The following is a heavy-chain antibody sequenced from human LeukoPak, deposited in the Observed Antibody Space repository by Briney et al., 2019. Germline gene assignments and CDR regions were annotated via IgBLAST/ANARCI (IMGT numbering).Heavy chain of an antibody. CDR3: ARRIYDSGSPFDY. CDR1: GDSISSGDYY. J-gene: IGHJ4*02. Sequence: SQTLSLTCTVSGDSISSGDYYWSWIRQPPGKGLEWIGYIYYSGSTYYNPSLKSRVTISLDTSKNQFSLKLNSVTAADTAVYYCARRIYDSGSPFDYWGQGTLVTVSS. D-gene: IGHD3-10*01. CDR2: IYYSGST. V-gene: IGHV4-30-4*01.